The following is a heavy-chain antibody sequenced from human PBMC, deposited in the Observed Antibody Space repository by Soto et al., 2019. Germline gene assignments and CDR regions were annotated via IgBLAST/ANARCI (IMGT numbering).Heavy chain of an antibody. J-gene: IGHJ5*02. Sequence: EVQLVESGGGLVKPGGSLRLSCAASGFTLSYYTMDWVRQAPGKGLEWVSAISSHRSHAYYADSVKGRFTISRDNAKNSLYLQMNSLRADDTAVYYCARDVARQRLDPWGQGTLVTVSS. V-gene: IGHV3-21*01. CDR2: ISSHRSHA. CDR3: ARDVARQRLDP. CDR1: GFTLSYYT.